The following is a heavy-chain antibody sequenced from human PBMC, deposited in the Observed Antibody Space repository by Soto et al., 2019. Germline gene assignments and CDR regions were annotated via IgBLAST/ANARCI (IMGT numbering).Heavy chain of an antibody. CDR3: ARMRFGEGPYGFDP. V-gene: IGHV4-61*01. J-gene: IGHJ5*02. CDR2: VYYTGTT. CDR1: GGLVSSARYF. D-gene: IGHD3-3*01. Sequence: QVQLQESGPGLVKPSETLSRTCTGSGGLVSSARYFWSWIRQPPCKEMEFIAYVYYTGTTKYSPSLKSRASISLDTSKNQFSLNLSSVTTADTAIYYCARMRFGEGPYGFDPWGQGILVTVS.